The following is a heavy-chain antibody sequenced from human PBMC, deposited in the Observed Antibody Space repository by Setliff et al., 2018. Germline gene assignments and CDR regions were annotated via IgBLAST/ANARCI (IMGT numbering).Heavy chain of an antibody. CDR1: GFTFSNYW. Sequence: GGSLRLSCAASGFTFSNYWMSWVRQAPGKGLEWVANIKQDGSEQYYVDSVKGRFTISRDNANNSLYLQMNSLSAEDTAVYYCARDQRVGYYYDSSGSSSWGQGTLVTVSS. V-gene: IGHV3-7*03. CDR2: IKQDGSEQ. J-gene: IGHJ5*02. D-gene: IGHD3-22*01. CDR3: ARDQRVGYYYDSSGSSS.